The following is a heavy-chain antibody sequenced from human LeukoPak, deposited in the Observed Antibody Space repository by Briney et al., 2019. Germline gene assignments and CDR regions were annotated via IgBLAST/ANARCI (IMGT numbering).Heavy chain of an antibody. D-gene: IGHD6-13*01. V-gene: IGHV3-30*18. CDR1: GFTFSSYG. J-gene: IGHJ2*01. CDR2: ISYDGSNK. CDR3: AKGLGKAGASNTWYFDI. Sequence: GGSLRLSCAASGFTFSSYGMHWVRQAPGKGLEWVAVISYDGSNKYYADSVKGRFTISRDNSKDTLFLQMNSLRAEDTAVYYCAKGLGKAGASNTWYFDIWGRGTLVTVSS.